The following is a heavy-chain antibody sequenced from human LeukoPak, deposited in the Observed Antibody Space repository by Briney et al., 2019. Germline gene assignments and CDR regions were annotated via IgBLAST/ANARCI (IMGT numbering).Heavy chain of an antibody. J-gene: IGHJ6*02. D-gene: IGHD2-15*01. CDR1: GGSISSYY. V-gene: IGHV4-59*01. CDR3: ARARFGRCSGGGCYRYLYYYYGMDV. Sequence: SETLSLTCTVSGGSISSYYWSWIRQPPGKGLEWIGYIYYSGSTNYNPSLKSRVTISVDTSKNQFSLKLSSVTAADTAAYYCARARFGRCSGGGCYRYLYYYYGMDVWGQGTTVTVSS. CDR2: IYYSGST.